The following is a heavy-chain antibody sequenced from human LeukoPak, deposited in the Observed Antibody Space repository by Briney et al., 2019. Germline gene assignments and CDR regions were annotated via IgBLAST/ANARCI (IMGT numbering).Heavy chain of an antibody. V-gene: IGHV4-59*08. Sequence: SETLSLTCTVSGGSFSSYYWSWIRQPPGKGLEWIGYIYYSGSTNYNPSLKSRVTISVDTSKNQFSLKLSSVTAADTAVYYCARHYDFWSGPRTYRPTMDVWGQGATVTVSS. CDR1: GGSFSSYY. J-gene: IGHJ6*02. D-gene: IGHD3-3*01. CDR3: ARHYDFWSGPRTYRPTMDV. CDR2: IYYSGST.